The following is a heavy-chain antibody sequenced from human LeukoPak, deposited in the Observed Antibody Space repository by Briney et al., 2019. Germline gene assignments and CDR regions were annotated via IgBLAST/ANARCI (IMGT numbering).Heavy chain of an antibody. CDR1: GGSISSGDYY. CDR3: ARVSSGWYPWFDY. D-gene: IGHD6-19*01. V-gene: IGHV4-30-4*01. J-gene: IGHJ4*02. Sequence: SQTLSLTCTVSGGSISSGDYYWSWIRQPPGKGLEWIGYIYYSGSTYYNPSLKSRVTISVDTSKNQFSLKLSSVTAADTAVYHCARVSSGWYPWFDYWGQGTLSPSPQ. CDR2: IYYSGST.